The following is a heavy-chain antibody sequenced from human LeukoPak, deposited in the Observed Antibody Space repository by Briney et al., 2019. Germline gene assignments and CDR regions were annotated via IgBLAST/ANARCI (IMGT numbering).Heavy chain of an antibody. V-gene: IGHV4-34*01. Sequence: SETLSLTCAVYGGSFSGYYWSWIRQPPGKGLEWIGEINHSGSTNYNPSLKSRVTISVDTSKNQFSLKLSSVTAADTAVYYCARLPRWLKNAWGYWGQGTLVTVSS. J-gene: IGHJ4*02. CDR1: GGSFSGYY. CDR3: ARLPRWLKNAWGY. D-gene: IGHD5-24*01. CDR2: INHSGST.